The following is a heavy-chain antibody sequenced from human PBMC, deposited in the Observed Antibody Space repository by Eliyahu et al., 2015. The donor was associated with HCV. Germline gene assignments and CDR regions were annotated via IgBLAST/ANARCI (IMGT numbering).Heavy chain of an antibody. Sequence: EVQLVQSGAXVKKPGESLKISCKASGYXFTSNWIGWVRXVPGKGLEWMGTVFPGDADAKYSPSFQGHVTFSVDKSISSAYLQWSSLKISDTAIYYCARRVAIGHWFFDLWGRGTLVTVSS. CDR1: GYXFTSNW. D-gene: IGHD2-15*01. CDR3: ARRVAIGHWFFDL. CDR2: VFPGDADA. V-gene: IGHV5-51*03. J-gene: IGHJ2*01.